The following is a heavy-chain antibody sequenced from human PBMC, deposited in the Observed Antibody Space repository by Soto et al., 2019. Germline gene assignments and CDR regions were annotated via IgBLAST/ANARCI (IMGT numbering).Heavy chain of an antibody. V-gene: IGHV1-2*04. Sequence: AAVNVSREPSGHIFAHYHIHCVRQAPGQGLEWLGRINPKSGGTSTAQKFQGWVTMTTDTSISTASMELTRLTSDDTAIYYCARGDSTDCSNGVCSFFYNHDMDVWGQGTSVTVSS. CDR3: ARGDSTDCSNGVCSFFYNHDMDV. CDR1: GHIFAHYH. D-gene: IGHD2-8*01. CDR2: INPKSGGT. J-gene: IGHJ6*02.